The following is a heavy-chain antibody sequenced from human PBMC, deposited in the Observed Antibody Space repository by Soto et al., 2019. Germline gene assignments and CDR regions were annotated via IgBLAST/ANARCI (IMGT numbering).Heavy chain of an antibody. V-gene: IGHV4-31*03. D-gene: IGHD4-4*01. CDR3: ARYSNWYYFDD. Sequence: SETLSLTCTVSGGSISSGGYYWSWMRQHPGKGLEWIGYIYYSGSTYYNPSLKSRITISVDTSKNQFSLKLSSVTAADTAVYYCARYSNWYYFDDWGKGTLVTVSS. J-gene: IGHJ4*02. CDR2: IYYSGST. CDR1: GGSISSGGYY.